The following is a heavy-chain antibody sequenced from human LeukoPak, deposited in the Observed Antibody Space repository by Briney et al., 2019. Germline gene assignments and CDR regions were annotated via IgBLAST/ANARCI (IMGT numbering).Heavy chain of an antibody. CDR1: GXXXTXXY. CDR2: INPNSGGT. CDR3: GXXXXXXXXXXXXXXXXP. Sequence: GXXXTXXYXHWVRQAPGQGLXXMGWINPNSGGTNYAQKFQXRVTITRDTSISTAYMELSRLRSDDTAGYYCGXXXXXXXXXXXXXXXXPWGQGTLXTVSS. J-gene: IGHJ5*02. V-gene: IGHV1-2*02.